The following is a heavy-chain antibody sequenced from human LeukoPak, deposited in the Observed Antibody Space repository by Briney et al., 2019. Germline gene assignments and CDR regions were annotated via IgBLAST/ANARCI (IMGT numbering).Heavy chain of an antibody. Sequence: SETLSLTCTVSGGSISSGGYYWSWIRQHPGKGLEWIGYIYYSGSTYYNPSLKSRVTISVDTSKNQFSLKLSSVTAADTAVYYCARDGSLRYSSSWYPHYYYMDVWGKGTTVTVSS. J-gene: IGHJ6*03. V-gene: IGHV4-31*03. CDR3: ARDGSLRYSSSWYPHYYYMDV. D-gene: IGHD6-13*01. CDR1: GGSISSGGYY. CDR2: IYYSGST.